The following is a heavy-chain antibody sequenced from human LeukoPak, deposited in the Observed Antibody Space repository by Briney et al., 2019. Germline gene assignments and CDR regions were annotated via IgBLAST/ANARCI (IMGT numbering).Heavy chain of an antibody. CDR3: AGTTIYYYDSSGYYPHFDY. V-gene: IGHV4-38-2*02. CDR1: GYSISSGYY. Sequence: PSETLSLTCTVSGYSISSGYYWGWIRQPPGKGLEWIGSIYHSGSTYYNPSLKSRVTISVDTSKNQFSLKLSSVTAADTAVYYCAGTTIYYYDSSGYYPHFDYWGQGTLVTVSS. D-gene: IGHD3-22*01. CDR2: IYHSGST. J-gene: IGHJ4*02.